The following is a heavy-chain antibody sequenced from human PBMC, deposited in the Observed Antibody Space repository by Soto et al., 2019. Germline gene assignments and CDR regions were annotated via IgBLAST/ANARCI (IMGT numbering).Heavy chain of an antibody. CDR2: INHSGST. CDR1: GGSFSGYY. Sequence: SETLSLTCAVYGGSFSGYYWSWIRQPPGKGLEWIGEINHSGSTNYNPSLKSRVTISVDTSKNQFSLKLSSVTAADTAVYYCASCEGYSNPIDYWGQGTLVTVSS. CDR3: ASCEGYSNPIDY. V-gene: IGHV4-34*01. J-gene: IGHJ4*02. D-gene: IGHD4-4*01.